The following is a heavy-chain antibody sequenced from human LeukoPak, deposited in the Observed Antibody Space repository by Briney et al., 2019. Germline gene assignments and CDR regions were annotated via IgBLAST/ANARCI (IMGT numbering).Heavy chain of an antibody. Sequence: SETLSLTCTVSGGSISSSNWWSWVRQPPGKGLEWIGEIYHSGSTNYNPSLKSRVTISVDKSKNQFSLKLSSVTAADTAVYYCARSGGYSTVENWFDPWGQGTLVTVSS. V-gene: IGHV4-4*02. CDR3: ARSGGYSTVENWFDP. CDR2: IYHSGST. D-gene: IGHD5-12*01. CDR1: GGSISSSNW. J-gene: IGHJ5*02.